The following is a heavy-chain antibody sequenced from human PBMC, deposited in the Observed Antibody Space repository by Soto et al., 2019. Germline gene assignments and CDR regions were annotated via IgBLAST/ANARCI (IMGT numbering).Heavy chain of an antibody. CDR3: AREVQVHTPAFVY. Sequence: QVQLVQSGAEMKKPGSSVKVSCQSSGGTFNTYAMNWVRQAPGQGPEWMGDISPMFGAANYAPKFQGRVTITADESTGTSYMQLSRLTSEYTALYFCAREVQVHTPAFVYVGQGTLVTVSS. CDR2: ISPMFGAA. J-gene: IGHJ4*02. D-gene: IGHD3-10*01. CDR1: GGTFNTYA. V-gene: IGHV1-69*19.